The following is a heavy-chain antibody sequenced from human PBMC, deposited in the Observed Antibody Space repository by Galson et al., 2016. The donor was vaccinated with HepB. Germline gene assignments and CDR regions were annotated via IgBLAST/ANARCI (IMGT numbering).Heavy chain of an antibody. CDR2: FDPEDGET. V-gene: IGHV1-24*01. Sequence: SVKVSCKVSGYTLSELSMHWVRQAPGKGLEWMGGFDPEDGETIYAQKFQGRVTMTEDTSTDTAYMELSSLRSEDTAVYYCAGKRDYDFWSGYEKWGQGTLVTVSS. CDR1: GYTLSELS. CDR3: AGKRDYDFWSGYEK. D-gene: IGHD3-3*01. J-gene: IGHJ4*02.